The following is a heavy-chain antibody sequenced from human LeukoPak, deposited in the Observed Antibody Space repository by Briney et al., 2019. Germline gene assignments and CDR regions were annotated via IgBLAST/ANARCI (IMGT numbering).Heavy chain of an antibody. CDR2: IYYSGST. V-gene: IGHV4-59*08. J-gene: IGHJ4*02. D-gene: IGHD6-19*01. Sequence: SETLSLTCTVSGGSISSYYWSWIRQPPGKGLEWIGYIYYSGSTNYNPSLKSRVTMSVDTSKNQFSLRLSSVIAADTAIYYCARAVSGRFDYWGQGTLVTVSS. CDR3: ARAVSGRFDY. CDR1: GGSISSYY.